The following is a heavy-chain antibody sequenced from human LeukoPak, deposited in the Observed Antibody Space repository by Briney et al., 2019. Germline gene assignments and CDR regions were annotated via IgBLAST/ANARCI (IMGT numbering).Heavy chain of an antibody. CDR3: ARSYDGFDI. CDR1: GFTFSSYG. V-gene: IGHV3-30*19. CDR2: IPYDGSKK. Sequence: GGSLRLSCAASGFTFSSYGMHWVRQAPGKGLEWLAFIPYDGSKKYYADSVKGRFTISRDNPKNTLYLQMSSLRAEDTAVYYCARSYDGFDIWGQGTMVTVSS. J-gene: IGHJ3*02.